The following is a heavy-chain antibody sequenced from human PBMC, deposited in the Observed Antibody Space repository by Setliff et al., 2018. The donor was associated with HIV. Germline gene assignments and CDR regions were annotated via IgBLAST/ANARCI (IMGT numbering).Heavy chain of an antibody. V-gene: IGHV2-70*11. Sequence: SGPTLVNPTQTLTLTCTFSGFSLSTSGMCVSWIRQPPGKALEWLARIDWDDDKYYSTSLKTRLTISKDNSKNQVVLTMTNMDPVDTATCYCARIDLGDYVWGSYRSAAFDIWGQGTMVTVSS. CDR3: ARIDLGDYVWGSYRSAAFDI. CDR1: GFSLSTSGMC. J-gene: IGHJ3*02. D-gene: IGHD3-16*02. CDR2: IDWDDDK.